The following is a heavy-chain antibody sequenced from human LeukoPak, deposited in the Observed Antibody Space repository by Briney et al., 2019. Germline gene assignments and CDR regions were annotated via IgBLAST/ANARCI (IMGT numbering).Heavy chain of an antibody. CDR2: IISKAYGGTT. CDR1: GFTFGDYA. J-gene: IGHJ6*02. Sequence: GGSLRLSCTASGFTFGDYAMSWVRQAPGKGLEWVGFIISKAYGGTTEYAASVKGRFTISRDDSKSIAYLQMNSLKTEDTAVYYCTRSPYDSGYLTYYYYYGMDVWGQGTTVTVSS. CDR3: TRSPYDSGYLTYYYYYGMDV. V-gene: IGHV3-49*04. D-gene: IGHD3-22*01.